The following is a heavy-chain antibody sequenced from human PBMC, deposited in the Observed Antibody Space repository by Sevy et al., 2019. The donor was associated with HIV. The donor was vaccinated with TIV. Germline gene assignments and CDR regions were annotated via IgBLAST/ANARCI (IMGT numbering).Heavy chain of an antibody. V-gene: IGHV3-7*04. CDR2: VKQDMSEK. J-gene: IGHJ4*02. CDR3: ARAQQITMLVVIGGLYFDF. CDR1: GFTFSSNW. Sequence: GGSLRLSCATSGFTFSSNWMTWVRQAPGKGLEWVANVKQDMSEKYYAESVKGRFTMSRDNAKNSLYLEMNSLGAEDTAVYYCARAQQITMLVVIGGLYFDFWGQGTLVTVSS. D-gene: IGHD3-22*01.